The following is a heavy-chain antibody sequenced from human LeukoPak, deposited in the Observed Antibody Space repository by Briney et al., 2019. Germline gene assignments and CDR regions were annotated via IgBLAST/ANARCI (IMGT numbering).Heavy chain of an antibody. Sequence: GGSLRLSCAASGFTFNSYAMSWVRQAPGKGLEWVSAISGSGGSTYYADSVKGRFTISRDNSKNTLYLQMNSLRAEDTAVYYCARDQGRYSSSWYLDYWGQGTLVTVSS. J-gene: IGHJ4*02. V-gene: IGHV3-23*01. CDR3: ARDQGRYSSSWYLDY. CDR2: ISGSGGST. D-gene: IGHD6-13*01. CDR1: GFTFNSYA.